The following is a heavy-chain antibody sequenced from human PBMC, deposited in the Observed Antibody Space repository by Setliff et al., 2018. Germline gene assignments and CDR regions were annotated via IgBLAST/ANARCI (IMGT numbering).Heavy chain of an antibody. CDR2: INPSGGST. V-gene: IGHV1-46*01. D-gene: IGHD3-22*01. CDR3: ARVAGSGYLDRCFDP. J-gene: IGHJ5*02. Sequence: GASVKVSCKASGYTFTSYYMHWVRQAPGQGLEWMGIINPSGGSTSYAQKFQGRVTMTRDTSTSTVYMELSSLRSEDTAVYYCARVAGSGYLDRCFDPWGQGTLVTVSS. CDR1: GYTFTSYY.